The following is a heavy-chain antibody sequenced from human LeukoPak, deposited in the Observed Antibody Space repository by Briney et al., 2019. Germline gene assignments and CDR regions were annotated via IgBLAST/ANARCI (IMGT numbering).Heavy chain of an antibody. Sequence: SVKVSCKASGGTFSSYAISWVRQAPGQGLEWMGGIIPIFGTANYAQKFQGRVTITADESTSTAYMELSSLRSEDTAVYYCARSPDCSSTSCYYYYYYYMDVWGKGTTVTVSS. D-gene: IGHD2-2*01. CDR2: IIPIFGTA. CDR3: ARSPDCSSTSCYYYYYYYMDV. V-gene: IGHV1-69*13. CDR1: GGTFSSYA. J-gene: IGHJ6*03.